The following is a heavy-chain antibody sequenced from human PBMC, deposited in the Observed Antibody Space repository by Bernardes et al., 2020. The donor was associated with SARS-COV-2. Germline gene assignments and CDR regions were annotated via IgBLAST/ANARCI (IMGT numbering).Heavy chain of an antibody. D-gene: IGHD2-15*01. CDR1: TFTFRKYW. CDR3: ARSWCSSGSACSPYYGLDV. J-gene: IGHJ6*02. CDR2: ISGDVSEK. V-gene: IGHV3-7*01. Sequence: GGSLRLSCAASTFTFRKYWMTWVRQAPGKGLEWVATISGDVSEKYYVDSVKGRFTISRDNAKNSLFLQMNSLRAEDTAVYYCARSWCSSGSACSPYYGLDVWGQGTTVTVSS.